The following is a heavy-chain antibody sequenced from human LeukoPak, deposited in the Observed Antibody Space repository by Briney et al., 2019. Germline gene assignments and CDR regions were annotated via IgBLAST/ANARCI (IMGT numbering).Heavy chain of an antibody. CDR2: ISAYNGNT. J-gene: IGHJ4*02. V-gene: IGHV1-18*04. Sequence: ASVKVSCKASGYTFTSYYMHWVRQAPGQGLEWMGWISAYNGNTNYAQKLQGRVTMTTDTSTSTAYMELRSLRSDDTAVYYCARTTTGPPNPILGYWGQGTLVTVSS. CDR1: GYTFTSYY. CDR3: ARTTTGPPNPILGY. D-gene: IGHD4-17*01.